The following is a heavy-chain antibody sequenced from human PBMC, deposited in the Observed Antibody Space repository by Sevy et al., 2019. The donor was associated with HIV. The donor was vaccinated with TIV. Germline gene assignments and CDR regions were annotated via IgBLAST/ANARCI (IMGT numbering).Heavy chain of an antibody. J-gene: IGHJ3*01. CDR2: ISNDYYYI. CDR3: ARATGTEALDAFDF. V-gene: IGHV3-21*01. D-gene: IGHD1-1*01. Sequence: GGCLRLSCAASGFTFSTYSMNWVRQAPGKGLEWVSSISNDYYYIYYADSVKGRFTISRDNAKNSLYLQMNNLRAEDTAVYYCARATGTEALDAFDFWGQGTRVTVSS. CDR1: GFTFSTYS.